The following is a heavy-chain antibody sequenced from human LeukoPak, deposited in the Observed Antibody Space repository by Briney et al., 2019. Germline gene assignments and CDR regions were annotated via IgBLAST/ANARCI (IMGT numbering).Heavy chain of an antibody. CDR1: GYKFTSYY. Sequence: ASVKVSCKASGYKFTSYYIHWVRQAPGQGPEWMGIINPSSGGTTYAQKFQGRVTMTRDTSTSTVCMDLSGLRSEDTAVYSCARDLYYGSGAYYNGWDYWGQGTLVTVSS. CDR2: INPSSGGT. J-gene: IGHJ4*02. V-gene: IGHV1-46*01. D-gene: IGHD3-10*01. CDR3: ARDLYYGSGAYYNGWDY.